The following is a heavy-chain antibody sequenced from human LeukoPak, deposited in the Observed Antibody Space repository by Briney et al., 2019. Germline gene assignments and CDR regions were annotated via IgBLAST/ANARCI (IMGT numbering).Heavy chain of an antibody. CDR3: AKDSRGSYYYYYRDV. D-gene: IGHD6-25*01. Sequence: GGSLRLSCAASGFPFSSYAMSWVPQAPGKGLEWVSAMSNSGGRTNYTDSVKGRFTISRDNSKNTLYLQMDSRRAEDTAVYYCAKDSRGSYYYYYRDVWGKGTTVSVFS. CDR2: MSNSGGRT. V-gene: IGHV3-23*01. CDR1: GFPFSSYA. J-gene: IGHJ6*03.